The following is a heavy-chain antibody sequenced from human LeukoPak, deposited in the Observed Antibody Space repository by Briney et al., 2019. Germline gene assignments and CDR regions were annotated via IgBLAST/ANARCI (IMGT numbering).Heavy chain of an antibody. V-gene: IGHV3-23*01. CDR2: IGGNDGKT. CDR1: RFTFSKNA. J-gene: IGHJ4*02. Sequence: GRTLRHPYATSRFTFSKNAKSWVRPAPGKRKEWVSSIGGNDGKTYYRDSVKGRFTIPRDNSKNTLYLQVNSLRAEDTAVYHCTKVIRNYDMAFDYWGQGTLVTVSS. CDR3: TKVIRNYDMAFDY. D-gene: IGHD3-9*01.